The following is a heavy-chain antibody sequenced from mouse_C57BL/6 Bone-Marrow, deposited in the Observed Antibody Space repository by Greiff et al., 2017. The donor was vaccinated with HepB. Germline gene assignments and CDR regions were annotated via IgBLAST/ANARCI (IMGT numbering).Heavy chain of an antibody. V-gene: IGHV1-81*01. CDR1: GYTFTSYG. CDR3: ASERILITTVGDGYFDV. Sequence: QVQLQQSGAELARPGASVKLSCKASGYTFTSYGISWVKQRTGQGLEWIGEIYPRSGNTYYNEKFKGKATLTADKSSSTAYMELRSLTSEDSAVYFCASERILITTVGDGYFDVWGTGTTVTVSS. J-gene: IGHJ1*03. D-gene: IGHD1-1*01. CDR2: IYPRSGNT.